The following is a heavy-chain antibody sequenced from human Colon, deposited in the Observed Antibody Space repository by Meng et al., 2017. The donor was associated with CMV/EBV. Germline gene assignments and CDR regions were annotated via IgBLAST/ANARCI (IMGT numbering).Heavy chain of an antibody. Sequence: LSPPCAVPGGSLGRHYWSWIRQSPGKGLEWIGDINTSGRPNYNPSLKSRITISIDTSRNQFYLNVTSVTAADTAIYYCVRDLTGEEDYWGQGNLVTVSS. V-gene: IGHV4-34*01. CDR1: GGSLGRHY. J-gene: IGHJ4*02. CDR3: VRDLTGEEDY. D-gene: IGHD7-27*01. CDR2: INTSGRP.